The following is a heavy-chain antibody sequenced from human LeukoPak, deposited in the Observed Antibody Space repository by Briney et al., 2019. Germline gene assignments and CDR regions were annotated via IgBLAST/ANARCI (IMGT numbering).Heavy chain of an antibody. CDR2: INSDGSST. Sequence: PGGSLRLSCAASGFTFSSYWMHWVRQAPGKGLVWVSRINSDGSSTSYADSVKGRFTISRDNAKNTLYLQVNSLRAEDTAVYYCARGVRTSSGYDSGIWGQGTMVTVSS. V-gene: IGHV3-74*01. CDR1: GFTFSSYW. CDR3: ARGVRTSSGYDSGI. J-gene: IGHJ3*02. D-gene: IGHD5-12*01.